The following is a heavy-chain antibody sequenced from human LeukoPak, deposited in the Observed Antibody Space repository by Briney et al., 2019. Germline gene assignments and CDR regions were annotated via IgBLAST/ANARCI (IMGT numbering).Heavy chain of an antibody. D-gene: IGHD2-2*02. CDR2: INHSGST. V-gene: IGHV4-34*01. CDR3: ARHGEDIVVVPAAIMYGWFDP. CDR1: GGSFSGYY. J-gene: IGHJ5*02. Sequence: SETLSLTCAVYGGSFSGYYWSWIRQPPGKGLEWIGEINHSGSTNYNPSLKSRVTISVDTSKNQFSLKLSSVTAADTAVYYCARHGEDIVVVPAAIMYGWFDPWGQGTLVTVSS.